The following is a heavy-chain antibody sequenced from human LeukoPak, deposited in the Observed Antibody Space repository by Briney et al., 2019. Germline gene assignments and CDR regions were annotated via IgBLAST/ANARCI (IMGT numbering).Heavy chain of an antibody. CDR2: ISWNSGSI. D-gene: IGHD5-18*01. J-gene: IGHJ4*02. V-gene: IGHV3-9*01. CDR1: GFTFDDYA. CDR3: AKDLGYSYGPGTLFDY. Sequence: PGGSLRLSCAASGFTFDDYAMHWVRQAPGKGLEWVSGISWNSGSIGYADSVKGRFTISRDNAKNSLYLQMNSLRAEDTALYYCAKDLGYSYGPGTLFDYWGQGTLVTVSS.